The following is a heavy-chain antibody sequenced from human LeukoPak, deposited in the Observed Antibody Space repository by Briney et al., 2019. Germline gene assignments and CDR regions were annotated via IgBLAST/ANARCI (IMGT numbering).Heavy chain of an antibody. CDR3: ARGFVLSKFPNYYYYYGMDV. D-gene: IGHD3-10*01. CDR2: IIPIFGTA. Sequence: SVKVSCKASGGTFSSYAISWVRQAPGQGLEWMGGIIPIFGTANYAQKFQGRVTITADKSTSTAYMELSSLRSEDTAAYYCARGFVLSKFPNYYYYYGMDVWGKGTTVTVSS. V-gene: IGHV1-69*06. J-gene: IGHJ6*04. CDR1: GGTFSSYA.